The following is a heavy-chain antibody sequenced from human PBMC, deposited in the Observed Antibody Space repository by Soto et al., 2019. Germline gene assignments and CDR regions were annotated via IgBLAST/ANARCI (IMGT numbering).Heavy chain of an antibody. D-gene: IGHD6-13*01. CDR3: ARSIAAAVDFDY. V-gene: IGHV1-18*01. Sequence: QVQLVQSGAEVKKPGASVKVSCKASGYTFTSYGISWVRQAPGQGLEWMGWISAYSGSTNYAQKLQGRVTMTTDTSTSTAHMELRSLRSDDTAVYYCARSIAAAVDFDYWGQGTLVTVSS. J-gene: IGHJ4*02. CDR2: ISAYSGST. CDR1: GYTFTSYG.